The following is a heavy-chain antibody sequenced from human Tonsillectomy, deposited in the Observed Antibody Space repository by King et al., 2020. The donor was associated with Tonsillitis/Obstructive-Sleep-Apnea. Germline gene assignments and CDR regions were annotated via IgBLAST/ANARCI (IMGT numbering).Heavy chain of an antibody. Sequence: VQLVESGAEVKMPGASVKVSCTTSGYTFTNYGITWVRQAPGQGPEWMGGITTYNGNTNYAQKLQGRVTMTTDTSTSTAYMELRSLRSDDTAVYDCAGSIGSSWYFQPFDYWGQGTLVTVSS. D-gene: IGHD6-13*01. V-gene: IGHV1-18*01. CDR1: GYTFTNYG. CDR3: AGSIGSSWYFQPFDY. CDR2: ITTYNGNT. J-gene: IGHJ4*02.